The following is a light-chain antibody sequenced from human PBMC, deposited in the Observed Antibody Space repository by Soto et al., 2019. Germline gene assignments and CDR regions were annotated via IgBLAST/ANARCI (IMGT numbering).Light chain of an antibody. Sequence: QPVLTQPPSVSGAPGQRVTISCTGSSSNIGAGYDVHWYQQLPGTAPKLLIYGNSNRPSGVPDRFSGSKSGTSASLAITALQAEDEADYYCQSYDSSLSVWVFGGGTKVTVL. J-gene: IGLJ3*02. CDR2: GNS. CDR3: QSYDSSLSVWV. CDR1: SSNIGAGYD. V-gene: IGLV1-40*01.